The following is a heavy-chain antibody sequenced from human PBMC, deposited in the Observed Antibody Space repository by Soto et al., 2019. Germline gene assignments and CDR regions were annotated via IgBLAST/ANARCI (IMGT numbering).Heavy chain of an antibody. Sequence: PSETLSLTCAVSGGSISSSNWWSWVRQPPGKGLEWIGGIYHSGSTNYNPSLKSRVTISLDTSKNQFSLKLTSVTAADTAVYYCARGSTTEKVDSWGQGTLVTVSS. D-gene: IGHD4-17*01. CDR1: GGSISSSNW. J-gene: IGHJ4*02. V-gene: IGHV4-4*02. CDR3: ARGSTTEKVDS. CDR2: IYHSGST.